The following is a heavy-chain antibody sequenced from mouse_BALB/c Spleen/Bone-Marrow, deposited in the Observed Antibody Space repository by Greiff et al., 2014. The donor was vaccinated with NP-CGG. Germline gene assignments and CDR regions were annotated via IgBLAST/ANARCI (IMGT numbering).Heavy chain of an antibody. CDR2: ISSGSSPI. CDR3: TRGGNGEDFDY. J-gene: IGHJ2*01. V-gene: IGHV5-17*02. CDR1: GFTFSSFG. Sequence: EVMLVESGGGLVQPGGSRKLSCAASGFTFSSFGMHWVRQAPEKGLEWVAYISSGSSPIFYADTVKGRFTISRDNPKNTLFMQMTSLRSEDTAMYDCTRGGNGEDFDYWGQGTTLTVSS.